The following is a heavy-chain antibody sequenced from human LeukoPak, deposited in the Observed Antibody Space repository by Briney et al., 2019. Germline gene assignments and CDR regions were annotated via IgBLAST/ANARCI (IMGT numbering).Heavy chain of an antibody. Sequence: SETLSLTCTVSGGSISSGGYYWSWIRQPPGKGLEWIGYIYHSGSTYYNPSLKSRVTISVDRSKNQFSLKLSSVTAADTAVYYCASMTTVTAIDYWGQGTLVTVSS. CDR2: IYHSGST. CDR1: GGSISSGGYY. V-gene: IGHV4-30-2*01. J-gene: IGHJ4*02. CDR3: ASMTTVTAIDY. D-gene: IGHD4-11*01.